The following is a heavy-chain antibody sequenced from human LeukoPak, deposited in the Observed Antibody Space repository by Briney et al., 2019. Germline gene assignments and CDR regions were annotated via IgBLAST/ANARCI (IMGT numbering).Heavy chain of an antibody. CDR3: ARDSRGFHADPRRVEYYYYGMDV. CDR2: IYYSGST. D-gene: IGHD2-15*01. J-gene: IGHJ6*02. CDR1: GGSISSYY. Sequence: SETLSLTCTVSGGSISSYYWSWIRQPPGKGLEWIGYIYYSGSTNYNPSLKRRVTISVDTSKNQFSLKLSSVTAADTAVYYCARDSRGFHADPRRVEYYYYGMDVWGQGTTVTVSS. V-gene: IGHV4-59*01.